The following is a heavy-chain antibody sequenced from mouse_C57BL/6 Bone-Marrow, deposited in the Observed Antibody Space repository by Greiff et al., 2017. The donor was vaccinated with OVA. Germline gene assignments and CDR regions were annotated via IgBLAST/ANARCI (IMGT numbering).Heavy chain of an antibody. J-gene: IGHJ4*01. CDR2: IWWDDDK. CDR1: GFSLSTFGMG. CDR3: ARIATNWDSDYAMDY. V-gene: IGHV8-8*01. D-gene: IGHD4-1*01. Sequence: QVTLKECGPGILQPSQTLSLTCSFSGFSLSTFGMGVGWIRPPSGLGLEWLAHIWWDDDKYYPPALKSRLTISKDTSKNQVFHKIAKVDTADTATYYCARIATNWDSDYAMDYWGQGTSVTVSS.